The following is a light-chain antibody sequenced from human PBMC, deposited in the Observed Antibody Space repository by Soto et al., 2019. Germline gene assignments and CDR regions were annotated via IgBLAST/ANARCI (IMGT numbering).Light chain of an antibody. J-gene: IGKJ1*01. CDR2: GAS. Sequence: EIVMTQSPATLSVSPGERATLSCRASQSVSSNLAWYQQKPGQAPRLLVYGASTRATGIPARFSGSGSGTECTLTISSLQSEAFAVYYCQQYNNWPVTFGQGTKVEIK. CDR1: QSVSSN. CDR3: QQYNNWPVT. V-gene: IGKV3-15*01.